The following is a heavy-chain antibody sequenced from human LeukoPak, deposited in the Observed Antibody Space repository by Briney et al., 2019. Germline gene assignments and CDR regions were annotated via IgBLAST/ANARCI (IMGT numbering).Heavy chain of an antibody. Sequence: TGGSLRLSCAASGFTLWSYAMSWVRQAPGKGLEWVSAISGSGASTYYADSVKGRFTISRDNSKNTLYLQMSSLGAEDTAVYYCARDTAAFPYCFDYWGQGTLVSVSS. CDR3: ARDTAAFPYCFDY. J-gene: IGHJ4*02. V-gene: IGHV3-23*01. CDR1: GFTLWSYA. D-gene: IGHD4-17*01. CDR2: ISGSGAST.